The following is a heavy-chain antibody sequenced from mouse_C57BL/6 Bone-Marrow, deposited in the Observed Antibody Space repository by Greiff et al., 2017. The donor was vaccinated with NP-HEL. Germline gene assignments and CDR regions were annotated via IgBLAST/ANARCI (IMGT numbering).Heavy chain of an antibody. Sequence: VHVKQSVAELVRPGASVKLSCTASGFNIKNTYMHWVKQRPEQGLEWIGRIDPANGNTKYAPKFQGKATITADTSSNTAYLQLSSLTSEDTAIYYCARRTGSSYWYFDVWGTGTTVTVSS. V-gene: IGHV14-3*01. CDR3: ARRTGSSYWYFDV. D-gene: IGHD1-1*01. J-gene: IGHJ1*03. CDR2: IDPANGNT. CDR1: GFNIKNTY.